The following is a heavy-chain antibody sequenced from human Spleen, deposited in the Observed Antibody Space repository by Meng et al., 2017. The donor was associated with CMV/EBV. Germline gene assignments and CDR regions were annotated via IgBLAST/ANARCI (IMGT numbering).Heavy chain of an antibody. V-gene: IGHV3-74*03. J-gene: IGHJ4*02. CDR2: INSDDSTT. Sequence: GSLKISCAASGFTLSSYWVHWVRQVPGKGLVWVSRINSDDSTTTYADSVKGRFTISRDNAKNTVYLQMNSLRVEDTAVYYCARDCFGREDYWGQGTLVTVSS. CDR3: ARDCFGREDY. D-gene: IGHD3-10*01. CDR1: GFTLSSYW.